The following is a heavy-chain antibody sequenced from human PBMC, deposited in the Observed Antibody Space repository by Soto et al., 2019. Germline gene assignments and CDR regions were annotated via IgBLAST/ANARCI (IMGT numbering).Heavy chain of an antibody. CDR2: INHSGST. V-gene: IGHV4-34*01. CDR1: GGSFSGYY. J-gene: IGHJ4*02. CDR3: ARGSILSYVRGVIITRFDY. Sequence: SETLSLTCAVYGGSFSGYYWSWIRQPPGKGLEWIGEINHSGSTNYNPSLKSRVTISVDTSKNQFSLKLGSVTAADTAVYYCARGSILSYVRGVIITRFDYWGQGTLVTVSS. D-gene: IGHD3-10*02.